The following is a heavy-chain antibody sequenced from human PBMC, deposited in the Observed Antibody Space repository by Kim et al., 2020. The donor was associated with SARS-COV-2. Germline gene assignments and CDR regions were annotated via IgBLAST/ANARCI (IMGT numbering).Heavy chain of an antibody. Sequence: TNYNPSLKSRVTISVDTSKNQFSLKLSSVTAADTAVYYCARGLGATFFDYWGQGTLVTVSS. D-gene: IGHD1-26*01. J-gene: IGHJ4*02. CDR2: T. V-gene: IGHV4-34*01. CDR3: ARGLGATFFDY.